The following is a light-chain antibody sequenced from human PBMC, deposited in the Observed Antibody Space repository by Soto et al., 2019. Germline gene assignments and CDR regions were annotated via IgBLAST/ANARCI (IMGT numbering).Light chain of an antibody. V-gene: IGLV2-14*03. Sequence: QSVLTQPASVSGSPGQSITISCTGTSSDVGGYNYVSWYQHHPGKAPELMIYGVSNRPSGVSNRFSGSKSVNTASLTISGLQAEDEADYYCSSYTGSSTLLFGGGTKLTVL. CDR2: GVS. J-gene: IGLJ2*01. CDR1: SSDVGGYNY. CDR3: SSYTGSSTLL.